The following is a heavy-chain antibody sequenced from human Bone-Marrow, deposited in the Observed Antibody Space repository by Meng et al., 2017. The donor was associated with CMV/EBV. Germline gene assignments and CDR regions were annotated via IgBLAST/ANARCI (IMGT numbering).Heavy chain of an antibody. CDR2: ISSSSSYI. V-gene: IGHV3-21*01. CDR1: GFTFSSYS. D-gene: IGHD1-26*01. CDR3: ASGRERELPDHYGMDF. Sequence: GASLKISCAASGFTFSSYSMNWVRQAPGKGLEWVTSISSSSSYIYYADSVKGLFTISRDNAKNALYLQMNSPRAEDTAVYYCASGRERELPDHYGMDFWGQGTTVTVSS. J-gene: IGHJ6*02.